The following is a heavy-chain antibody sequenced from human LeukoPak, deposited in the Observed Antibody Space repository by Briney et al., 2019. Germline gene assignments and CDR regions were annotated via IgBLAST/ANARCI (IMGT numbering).Heavy chain of an antibody. J-gene: IGHJ4*02. CDR1: GFTFSSYA. CDR3: ASLGGLLWFGGGVTQDDY. CDR2: ISGSGGST. D-gene: IGHD3-10*01. Sequence: GGSLRLSCAASGFTFSSYAMSWVRQAPGKGLEWVSAISGSGGSTYYADSEKGRFTISRDNSKNTLYLQMNSLRAEDTAVYYCASLGGLLWFGGGVTQDDYWGQGTLVTVSS. V-gene: IGHV3-23*01.